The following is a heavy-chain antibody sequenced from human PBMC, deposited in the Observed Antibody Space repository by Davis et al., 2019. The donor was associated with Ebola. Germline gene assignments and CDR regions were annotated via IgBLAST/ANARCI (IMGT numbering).Heavy chain of an antibody. CDR2: ISSSSSTI. CDR3: ARDRVSWGIVVVVADLGY. D-gene: IGHD2-15*01. CDR1: GFTFSSYS. J-gene: IGHJ4*02. V-gene: IGHV3-48*02. Sequence: GGSLRLSCAASGFTFSSYSMNWVRQAPGKGLEWVSYISSSSSTIYYADSVKGRFTISRDNAKNSLYLQMNSLRDEDTAVYYCARDRVSWGIVVVVADLGYWGQGTLVTVSS.